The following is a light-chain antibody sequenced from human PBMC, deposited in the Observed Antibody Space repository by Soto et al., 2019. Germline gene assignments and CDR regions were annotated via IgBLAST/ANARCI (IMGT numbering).Light chain of an antibody. Sequence: ETVLTQSPATLSLSPGDRATLSCRASQTVTTSLAWYRQRPGQAPSLLIYDASNRAPGIPARFSGSGSGTEFTLTISSLQSEDFAVYYCQQYNNWPWTLGQGTKVDIK. J-gene: IGKJ1*01. V-gene: IGKV3-11*01. CDR3: QQYNNWPWT. CDR2: DAS. CDR1: QTVTTS.